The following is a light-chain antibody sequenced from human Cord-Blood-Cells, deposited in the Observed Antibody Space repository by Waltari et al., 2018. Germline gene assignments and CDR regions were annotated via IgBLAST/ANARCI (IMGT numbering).Light chain of an antibody. CDR1: SRDVGGYNY. CDR3: SSYTSSSTLV. J-gene: IGLJ3*02. V-gene: IGLV2-14*01. Sequence: QSALTQPASVSGSPGQSITISCTGTSRDVGGYNYVSWYQQPPGKAPKLLIYEVIKRPSGVSNRFSGSKSGNTASLTISGLQAEDEADYYCSSYTSSSTLVFGGGTKLTVL. CDR2: EVI.